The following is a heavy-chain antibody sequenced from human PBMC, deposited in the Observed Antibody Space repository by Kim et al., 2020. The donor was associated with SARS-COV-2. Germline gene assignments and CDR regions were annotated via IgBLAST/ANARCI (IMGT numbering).Heavy chain of an antibody. CDR3: AKNPRSPLVFDY. J-gene: IGHJ4*02. D-gene: IGHD2-8*02. Sequence: YYADSVKGRFTISRDNSKNTLYLQMNSLRAEDTAVYYCAKNPRSPLVFDYWGQGTLVTVSS. V-gene: IGHV3-23*01.